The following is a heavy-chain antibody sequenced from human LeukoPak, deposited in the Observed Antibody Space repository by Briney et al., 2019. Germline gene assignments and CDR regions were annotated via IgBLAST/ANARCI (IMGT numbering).Heavy chain of an antibody. CDR1: VFIFNNYW. J-gene: IGHJ4*02. CDR2: IKKDGSER. D-gene: IGHD6-19*01. CDR3: ARSVAGFDY. Sequence: GGSLRLSCAASVFIFNNYWMSWVRQSPGKGLEGGANIKKDGSERYYVDSVKGRFTISRDNAKNSLYLQMNSLRAEDTAVYYCARSVAGFDYWGQGNLVTVSS. V-gene: IGHV3-7*01.